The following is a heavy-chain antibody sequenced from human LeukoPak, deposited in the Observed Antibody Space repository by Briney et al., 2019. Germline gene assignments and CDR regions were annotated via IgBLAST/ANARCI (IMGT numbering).Heavy chain of an antibody. Sequence: ASXKVXCKASGGTFSSYAISWVRQAPGQGLEWMGGIIPIFGTANYAQKFQGRVTITADESTSTAYMELSSLRSEDTAVYYCASSYSSGSPLDYWGQGTLVTVSS. CDR2: IIPIFGTA. CDR3: ASSYSSGSPLDY. CDR1: GGTFSSYA. V-gene: IGHV1-69*13. D-gene: IGHD6-19*01. J-gene: IGHJ4*02.